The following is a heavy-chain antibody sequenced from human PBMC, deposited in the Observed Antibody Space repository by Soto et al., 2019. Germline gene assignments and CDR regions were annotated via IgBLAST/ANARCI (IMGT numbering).Heavy chain of an antibody. CDR3: ARSLGSSGWYYPFDY. J-gene: IGHJ4*02. CDR2: INAGNGNT. D-gene: IGHD6-19*01. Sequence: QVQLVQSGSEVKKPGASVKVSCKASGYTFTSYAMPWVRQAPGQMLEWMGWINAGNGNTKYSQKFQGRVTITSDTSASTAYMELSSLRSDDTAVYYCARSLGSSGWYYPFDYLGQGTLVTVSS. V-gene: IGHV1-3*01. CDR1: GYTFTSYA.